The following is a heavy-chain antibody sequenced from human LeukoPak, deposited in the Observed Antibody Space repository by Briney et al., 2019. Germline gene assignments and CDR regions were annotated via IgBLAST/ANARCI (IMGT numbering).Heavy chain of an antibody. CDR1: GYIFKTYW. J-gene: IGHJ4*02. V-gene: IGHV5-51*03. CDR3: ARGGMATIKFFDY. CDR2: IYPGDSDT. Sequence: KAGESLKISCKGSGYIFKTYWIAWVRQMPGKGLEWMGIIYPGDSDTRYSPSFQGQVIISVDKSKNTAYLQWSSLKASDTAIYYCARGGMATIKFFDYWGQGIRVTVSS. D-gene: IGHD5-24*01.